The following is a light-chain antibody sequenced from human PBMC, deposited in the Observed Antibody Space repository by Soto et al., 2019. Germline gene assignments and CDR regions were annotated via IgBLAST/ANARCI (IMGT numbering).Light chain of an antibody. J-gene: IGKJ4*01. CDR3: QQRSNWPLT. Sequence: EIVLTQSPATLSLSPGERATLSCRASQSVSSYLAWYQQKPGQAPRLLIYDASNRATGIPARFSGSGSGTDFTLTISSLEPDDVAVYYCQQRSNWPLTFGGGTKVEIK. V-gene: IGKV3-11*01. CDR1: QSVSSY. CDR2: DAS.